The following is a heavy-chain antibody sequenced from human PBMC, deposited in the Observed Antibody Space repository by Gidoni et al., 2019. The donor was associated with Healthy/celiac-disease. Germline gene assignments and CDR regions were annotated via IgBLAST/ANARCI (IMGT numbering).Heavy chain of an antibody. V-gene: IGHV3-30-3*01. D-gene: IGHD2-15*01. CDR1: GVSFSFYD. Sequence: QVQLVESGGGVVQPGRSLRLSCAASGVSFSFYDCHWVRQAPGKGLEWVAVISYDGSNKYYADSVKGRFTISRDNSKNTLYLQTNSLKVEDTAVYYCARGRRGGNCSGAGCYFYYFDYWGQGSLVTVSS. J-gene: IGHJ4*02. CDR2: ISYDGSNK. CDR3: ARGRRGGNCSGAGCYFYYFDY.